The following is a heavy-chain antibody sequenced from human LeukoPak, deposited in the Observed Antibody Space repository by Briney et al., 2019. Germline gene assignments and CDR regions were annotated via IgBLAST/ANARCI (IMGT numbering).Heavy chain of an antibody. J-gene: IGHJ4*02. Sequence: SVKVSCKASGGTFSSYAISWVRQAPGQGLEWMGGIIPIFGTANYAQRFQGRVTSTADESTSTAYMELSSLRSEDTAVYYCAREAPYCGGDCYSHFDYWGQGTLVTVSS. CDR2: IIPIFGTA. CDR1: GGTFSSYA. D-gene: IGHD2-21*01. CDR3: AREAPYCGGDCYSHFDY. V-gene: IGHV1-69*01.